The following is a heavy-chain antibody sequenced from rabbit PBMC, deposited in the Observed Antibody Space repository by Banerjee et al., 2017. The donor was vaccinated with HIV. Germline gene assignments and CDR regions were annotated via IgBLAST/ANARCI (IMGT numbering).Heavy chain of an antibody. CDR2: IYTTSGNT. CDR1: GFTISSSYY. Sequence: QEQLVESGGGLVQPGGSLTLTCTASGFTISSSYYMCWVRQAPGKGLEWIACIYTTSGNTYYASWAKGRFTISKTSSPTVTLQMTSLTAADTATYFCARLYDYYTRYFNLWGPGTLVTVS. D-gene: IGHD8-1*01. J-gene: IGHJ4*01. CDR3: ARLYDYYTRYFNL. V-gene: IGHV1S45*01.